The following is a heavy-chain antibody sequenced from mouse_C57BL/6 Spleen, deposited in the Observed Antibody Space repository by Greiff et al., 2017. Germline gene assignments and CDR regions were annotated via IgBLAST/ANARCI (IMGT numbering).Heavy chain of an antibody. CDR1: GYTFTSYW. CDR2: IYPGSGST. CDR3: ARWNDGYYSWFAY. J-gene: IGHJ3*01. Sequence: QVQLQQPGAELVKPGASVKMSCKASGYTFTSYWITWVKQWPGQGLEWIGDIYPGSGSTTYNGKFKSKATLTVDPSSRSAYMQLSSLTSEDSAVYYCARWNDGYYSWFAYWGQGTLVTVSA. D-gene: IGHD2-3*01. V-gene: IGHV1-55*01.